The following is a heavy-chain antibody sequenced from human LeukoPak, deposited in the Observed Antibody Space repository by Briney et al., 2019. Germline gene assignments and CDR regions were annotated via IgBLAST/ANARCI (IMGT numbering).Heavy chain of an antibody. CDR1: GVTFRSYS. D-gene: IGHD3-10*01. J-gene: IGHJ4*02. V-gene: IGHV3-21*01. CDR3: ARGRVGSGICDYFDY. Sequence: GGSLRLSCADSGVTFRSYSMNWVRQAPGKGLEWVSSISSTSTYIYYTDSVKGRFTISRDNPKNSLYLQMNSLRADDTAVYYCARGRVGSGICDYFDYWGQGTLVTVSS. CDR2: ISSTSTYI.